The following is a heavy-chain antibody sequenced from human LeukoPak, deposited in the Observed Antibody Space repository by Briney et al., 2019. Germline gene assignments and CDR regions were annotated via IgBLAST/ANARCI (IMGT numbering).Heavy chain of an antibody. V-gene: IGHV3-23*01. J-gene: IGHJ4*02. CDR3: AKGGLGCSSTSCFDY. CDR2: ISGSGGST. CDR1: GFTYSSYA. Sequence: GGSLRLSCAVSGFTYSSYAMSWVRQAPGKGLEWVSSISGSGGSTYYADSVKGRFTISRDNSENTLYLQMNSLRAEDTAVYYCAKGGLGCSSTSCFDYWGQGTLVTVSS. D-gene: IGHD2-2*01.